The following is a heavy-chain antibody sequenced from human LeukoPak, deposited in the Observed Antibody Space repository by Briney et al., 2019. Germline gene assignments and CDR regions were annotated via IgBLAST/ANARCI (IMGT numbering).Heavy chain of an antibody. D-gene: IGHD3-22*01. CDR2: IIPIFGTA. J-gene: IGHJ5*02. Sequence: ASVKVSCKASGYTFTGYYMHWVRQAPGQGLEWMGGIIPIFGTANYAQKFQGRVTITADKSTSTAYMELSSLRSEDTAVYYCARLYYDSSGYMHWFDPWGQGTLVTVSS. V-gene: IGHV1-69*06. CDR1: GYTFTGYY. CDR3: ARLYYDSSGYMHWFDP.